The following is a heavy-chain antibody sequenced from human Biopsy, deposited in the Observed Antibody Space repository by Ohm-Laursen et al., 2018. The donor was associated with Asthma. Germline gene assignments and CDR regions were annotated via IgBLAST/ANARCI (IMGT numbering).Heavy chain of an antibody. Sequence: SQTLSLTCDVYGGSFSNYYWTWIRQPPGKGLEWIGEINHRGSTNYNPSLKSRVTISIDASKNHFSLKLTSVTAADTAVYYCARGVDRVTGLLDHFDSWGQGTLVTVSS. D-gene: IGHD2-21*02. V-gene: IGHV4-34*01. J-gene: IGHJ4*02. CDR3: ARGVDRVTGLLDHFDS. CDR1: GGSFSNYY. CDR2: INHRGST.